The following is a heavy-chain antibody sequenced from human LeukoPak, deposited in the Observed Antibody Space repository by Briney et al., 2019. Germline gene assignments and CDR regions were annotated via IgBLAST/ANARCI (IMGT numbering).Heavy chain of an antibody. J-gene: IGHJ4*02. CDR3: ANAYYYDSSGYPNLYYFDY. D-gene: IGHD3-22*01. V-gene: IGHV3-7*01. Sequence: GGSLRLSCAASGFTFGSYWMSWVRQAPGKGLEWVANIKQDGSEKYYADSVKGRFTISRDNSKNTLYLQMNSLRAEDTAVYYCANAYYYDSSGYPNLYYFDYWGQGTLVTVSS. CDR1: GFTFGSYW. CDR2: IKQDGSEK.